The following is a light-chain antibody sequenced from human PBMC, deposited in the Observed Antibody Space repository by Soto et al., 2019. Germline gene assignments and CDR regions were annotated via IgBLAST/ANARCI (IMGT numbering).Light chain of an antibody. J-gene: IGKJ1*01. V-gene: IGKV1-17*01. CDR2: AAS. CDR3: LQHSTYPLT. Sequence: DIQMTQFPSSLSASVGDRVTITCRASQGMRNDLAWYQQKPEKAPKRLIYAASSLQSGVPSRFSGSGSGTEFTLATSSLQPEDFATFYCLQHSTYPLTFGQGTKVEIK. CDR1: QGMRND.